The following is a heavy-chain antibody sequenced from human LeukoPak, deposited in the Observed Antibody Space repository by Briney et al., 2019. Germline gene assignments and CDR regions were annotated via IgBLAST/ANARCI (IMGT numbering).Heavy chain of an antibody. J-gene: IGHJ4*02. D-gene: IGHD6-13*01. V-gene: IGHV3-33*01. CDR2: IWNDGTRD. CDR3: ARESGIAAAGRNDY. Sequence: PGGSLRLSCTASGFTFSSYGIHWVRQAPGKGLEWVSIIWNDGTRDDYAASVKGRFTVSRDNSKNTVYLQMNSLTAEDTAVYYCARESGIAAAGRNDYWGQGTLVTVCS. CDR1: GFTFSSYG.